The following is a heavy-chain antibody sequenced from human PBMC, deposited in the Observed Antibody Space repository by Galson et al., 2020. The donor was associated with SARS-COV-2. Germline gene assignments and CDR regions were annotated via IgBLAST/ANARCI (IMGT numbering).Heavy chain of an antibody. CDR1: GFTFSTYS. CDR2: ISRISSYI. D-gene: IGHD3-3*01. J-gene: IGHJ6*03. V-gene: IGHV3-21*01. CDR3: ARAGDDVLEWLANYYYYYMDV. Sequence: NSGGSLRLSCAASGFTFSTYSMNWVPQAPGKGLEWVSSISRISSYIYYADSVKARFTIPRDNAKNSLYLQMNSLRAEDPAVYYCARAGDDVLEWLANYYYYYMDVWGKGTTVTVSS.